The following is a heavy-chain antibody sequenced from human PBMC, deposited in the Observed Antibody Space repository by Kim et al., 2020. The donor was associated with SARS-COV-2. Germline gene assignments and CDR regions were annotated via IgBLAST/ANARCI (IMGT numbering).Heavy chain of an antibody. CDR1: GGSISSGGYS. CDR2: IYYSGST. D-gene: IGHD2-21*02. J-gene: IGHJ6*02. Sequence: SETLSLTCAVSGGSISSGGYSWSWIRQPPGKGLEWIGYIYYSGSTYYNPSLKSRVTISVDRSKNQFSLKLSSVTAADTAVYYCARLFGGYCGGDCSSDVWGQGTTVTVSS. CDR3: ARLFGGYCGGDCSSDV. V-gene: IGHV4-30-2*01.